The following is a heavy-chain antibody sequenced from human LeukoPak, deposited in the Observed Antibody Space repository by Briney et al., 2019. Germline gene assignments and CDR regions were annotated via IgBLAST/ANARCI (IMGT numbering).Heavy chain of an antibody. J-gene: IGHJ4*02. Sequence: SQTLSLTCAVSWDSVSSNSAAWNWIRQSPSRGLEWLGRTYYRSKWYNDYAVSVKSRITINPDTSKNQFSLQLNSVTPEDTAVYYCARSNSNYGSSTFDYWGQGTLVTVSS. D-gene: IGHD4-11*01. CDR1: WDSVSSNSAA. CDR3: ARSNSNYGSSTFDY. CDR2: TYYRSKWYN. V-gene: IGHV6-1*01.